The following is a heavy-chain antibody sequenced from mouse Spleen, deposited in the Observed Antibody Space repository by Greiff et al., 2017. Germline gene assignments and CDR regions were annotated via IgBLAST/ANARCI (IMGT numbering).Heavy chain of an antibody. CDR1: GYTFTSYW. CDR2: IDPSDSYT. Sequence: VQLQQPGAELVMPGASVKLSCKASGYTFTSYWMHWVKQRPGQGLEWIGEIDPSDSYTNYNQKFKGKATLTVDKSSSTAYMQLSSLTSEDSAVYYCAKSTTSYWYFDVWGAGTTVTVSS. CDR3: AKSTTSYWYFDV. J-gene: IGHJ1*01. D-gene: IGHD2-1*01. V-gene: IGHV1-69*01.